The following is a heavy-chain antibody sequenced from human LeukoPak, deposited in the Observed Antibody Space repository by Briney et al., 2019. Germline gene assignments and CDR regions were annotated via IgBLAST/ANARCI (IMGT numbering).Heavy chain of an antibody. CDR1: GYTLTELS. CDR3: ATDQEYGSGSYYVRGSEAFDI. Sequence: ASVKVSCKVSGYTLTELSMHWVRQAPGKGLEWMGGFDPEDGEIIYAQKFQGRVTMTEDTSTDTAYMELSSLRSEDTAVYYCATDQEYGSGSYYVRGSEAFDIWGQGTMVTVSS. D-gene: IGHD1-26*01. V-gene: IGHV1-24*01. CDR2: FDPEDGEI. J-gene: IGHJ3*02.